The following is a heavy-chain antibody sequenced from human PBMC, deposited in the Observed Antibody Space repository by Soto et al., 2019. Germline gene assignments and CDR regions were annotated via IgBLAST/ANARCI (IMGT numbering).Heavy chain of an antibody. CDR2: INPNSGGT. CDR3: AREHHDSSSHSYWYFDL. J-gene: IGHJ2*01. V-gene: IGHV1-2*02. CDR1: AYTFTDYY. D-gene: IGHD6-6*01. Sequence: QVQLVQSGAEVKKPGSTVKVSCKASAYTFTDYYVHWLRQAPGQGLEWMGWINPNSGGTNYAQRFQGRVTVTRDTSISTAYMELSSLRSDDTAVYYCAREHHDSSSHSYWYFDLWGRGTLVTVSS.